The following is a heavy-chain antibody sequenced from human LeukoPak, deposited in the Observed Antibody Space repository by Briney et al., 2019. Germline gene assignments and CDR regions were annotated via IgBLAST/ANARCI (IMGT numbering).Heavy chain of an antibody. V-gene: IGHV1-69*01. D-gene: IGHD2-2*01. CDR2: IIPIFGTA. Sequence: GSSVKVPCKASGGTFSSYAISWVRQAPGQGLEWMGGIIPIFGTANYAQKFQGRVTITADESTSTAYMELSSLRSEDTAVYYCAREGYCSSTSCARRYYYMDVWGKGTTVTVSS. CDR3: AREGYCSSTSCARRYYYMDV. J-gene: IGHJ6*03. CDR1: GGTFSSYA.